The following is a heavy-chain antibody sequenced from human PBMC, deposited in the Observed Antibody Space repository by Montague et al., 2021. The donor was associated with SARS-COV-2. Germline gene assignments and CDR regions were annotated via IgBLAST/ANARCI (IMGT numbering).Heavy chain of an antibody. D-gene: IGHD3-3*01. V-gene: IGHV4-59*02. CDR3: ARAGGFYYYWSGYSSSSGFFDP. J-gene: IGHJ5*02. Sequence: SETLSLTCTVSGGSVSSYYWSWIRQSPGKGLQWLGYIYYSGSTDYNPSLKSRVTMSVDTSKNQLSLRLNSVTTADTAVYFCARAGGFYYYWSGYSSSSGFFDPWGQGILVTVSS. CDR1: GGSVSSYY. CDR2: IYYSGST.